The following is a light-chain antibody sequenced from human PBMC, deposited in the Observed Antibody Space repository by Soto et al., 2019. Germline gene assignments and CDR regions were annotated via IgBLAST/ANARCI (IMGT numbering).Light chain of an antibody. Sequence: AIQMTQSPSSLSASVGDRVTITCRTSQGIRNDLGWYQQKPGKAPKLLMYGASSLQSGVPSRFSGSGSGTDFTLTISSLQPDDFATYDCLQDHNHPWTFGQGTKGDIK. CDR1: QGIRND. CDR3: LQDHNHPWT. V-gene: IGKV1-6*01. J-gene: IGKJ1*01. CDR2: GAS.